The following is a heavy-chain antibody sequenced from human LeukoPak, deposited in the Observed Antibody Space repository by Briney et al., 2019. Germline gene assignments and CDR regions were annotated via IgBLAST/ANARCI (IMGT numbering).Heavy chain of an antibody. CDR1: GGSISSYY. D-gene: IGHD5-18*01. V-gene: IGHV4-59*12. Sequence: SETLSLTCTVSGGSISSYYWSWIRQPPGKGLEWIGSIYYSGSTYYNPSLKSRVTISVDTSKNQFSLKLSSVTAADTAVYYCARDTPSGYSYGPFDYWGQGTLVTVSS. CDR3: ARDTPSGYSYGPFDY. CDR2: IYYSGST. J-gene: IGHJ4*02.